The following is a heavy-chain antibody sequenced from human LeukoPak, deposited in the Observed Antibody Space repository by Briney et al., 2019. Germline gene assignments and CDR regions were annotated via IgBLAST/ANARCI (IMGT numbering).Heavy chain of an antibody. Sequence: SVKVSCKASGGTFSSYAISWVRQAPGQGLEWMGGIIPIFGTANYAQKFLGRVTITTDESTSTAYMELSSLRSEGTAVYYCASQGGYYYDSSGYFDYWGQGTLVTVSS. D-gene: IGHD3-22*01. CDR2: IIPIFGTA. V-gene: IGHV1-69*05. CDR1: GGTFSSYA. J-gene: IGHJ4*02. CDR3: ASQGGYYYDSSGYFDY.